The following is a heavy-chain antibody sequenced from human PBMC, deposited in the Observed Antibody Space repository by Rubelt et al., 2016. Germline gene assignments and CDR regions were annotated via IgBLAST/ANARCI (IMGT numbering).Heavy chain of an antibody. CDR3: ARAGGYYGSGSYIDYYYGMDV. J-gene: IGHJ6*02. V-gene: IGHV3-7*01. Sequence: DSVKGRFTISRDNAKNSLYLQMNSLRDEDTAVYYCARAGGYYGSGSYIDYYYGMDVWGQGTTVTVSS. D-gene: IGHD3-10*01.